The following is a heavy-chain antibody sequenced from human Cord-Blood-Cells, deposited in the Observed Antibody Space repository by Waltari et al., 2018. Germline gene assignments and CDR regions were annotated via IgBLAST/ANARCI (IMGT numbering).Heavy chain of an antibody. J-gene: IGHJ5*02. CDR3: ARTADPNWNYWFDP. V-gene: IGHV1-69*09. D-gene: IGHD1-7*01. CDR1: GGTFSSYA. CDR2: ISPILGIA. Sequence: QVQLVQSGAEVKKPGSSVKVSCKASGGTFSSYAISWVRQAPGQGLEWMGRISPILGIANYAQKFQGRVTITADKSTSTAYMELSSLRSEDTAVYYCARTADPNWNYWFDPWGQGTLVTVSS.